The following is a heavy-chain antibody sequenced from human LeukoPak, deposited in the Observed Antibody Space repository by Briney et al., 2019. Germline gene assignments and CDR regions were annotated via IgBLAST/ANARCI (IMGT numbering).Heavy chain of an antibody. D-gene: IGHD6-13*01. CDR2: ISSSSSYI. CDR1: GFTFSSYS. V-gene: IGHV3-21*01. CDR3: ARHSSRSGSFDY. Sequence: GGSLRLSCAASGFTFSSYSMNWVRQVPGKGLEWVSSISSSSSYIYYADSVKGRFTISRDNAKNSLYLQMNSLRAEDTAVYYCARHSSRSGSFDYWGQGTLVTVSS. J-gene: IGHJ4*02.